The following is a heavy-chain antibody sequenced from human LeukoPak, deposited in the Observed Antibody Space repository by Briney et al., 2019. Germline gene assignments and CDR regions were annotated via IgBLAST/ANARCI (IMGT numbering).Heavy chain of an antibody. CDR1: GYTFTSYG. CDR2: ISAYNGNT. D-gene: IGHD1-1*01. CDR3: ARGRRQLERQMYWFDP. Sequence: ASVKVSCKASGYTFTSYGISWGRQAPGRGLEWMGWISAYNGNTNYAQKLQGRVTMTTDTSTSTAYMELRSLRSDDTAVYYCARGRRQLERQMYWFDPWGQGTLVTVSS. J-gene: IGHJ5*02. V-gene: IGHV1-18*01.